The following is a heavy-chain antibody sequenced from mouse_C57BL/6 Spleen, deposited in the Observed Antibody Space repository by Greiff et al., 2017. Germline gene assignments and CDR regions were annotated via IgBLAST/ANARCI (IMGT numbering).Heavy chain of an antibody. Sequence: QVQLQQSGPELVKPGASVKISCKASGYAFSSSWMNWVKQRPGKGLEWIGRIYPGDGDTNYNGKFKGKATLTADKSSRTAYMQLSSLTSEDSAVYFCARRENGYDWFAYWGQGTLVTVSA. CDR2: IYPGDGDT. CDR1: GYAFSSSW. D-gene: IGHD2-2*01. V-gene: IGHV1-82*01. J-gene: IGHJ3*01. CDR3: ARRENGYDWFAY.